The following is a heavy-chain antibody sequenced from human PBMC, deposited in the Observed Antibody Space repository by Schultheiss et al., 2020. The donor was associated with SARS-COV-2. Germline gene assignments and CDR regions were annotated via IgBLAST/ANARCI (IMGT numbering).Heavy chain of an antibody. Sequence: GGSLRLSCAASGFTFNSFGMHWVRQAPGKGLEWVSAISGSGGSTYYADSVKGRFTISRDNSKNTLYLQMNSLRAEDTAVYYCAKGHLRFLEWLYNDYWGQGTLVTVSS. D-gene: IGHD3-3*01. V-gene: IGHV3-23*01. CDR1: GFTFNSFG. J-gene: IGHJ4*02. CDR3: AKGHLRFLEWLYNDY. CDR2: ISGSGGST.